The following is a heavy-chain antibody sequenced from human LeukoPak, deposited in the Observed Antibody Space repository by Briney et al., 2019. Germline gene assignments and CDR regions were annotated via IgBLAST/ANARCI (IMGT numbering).Heavy chain of an antibody. V-gene: IGHV1-18*01. D-gene: IGHD6-19*01. J-gene: IGHJ4*02. CDR1: GYSFTNYG. Sequence: ASVKVSCKTSGYSFTNYGISWVRQAPGQGLEWMGWINTYNGNTDYIQKLQGRVTMTTDTSTSTAYMGLRSLTSDDTAVYYCARDFLAGIGYGDYWGQGTLVAVSS. CDR3: ARDFLAGIGYGDY. CDR2: INTYNGNT.